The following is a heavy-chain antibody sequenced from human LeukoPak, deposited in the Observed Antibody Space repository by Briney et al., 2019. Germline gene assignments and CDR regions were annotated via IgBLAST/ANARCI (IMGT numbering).Heavy chain of an antibody. D-gene: IGHD3-3*01. V-gene: IGHV5-51*01. Sequence: GESLKISCKGSGYSFTSYWIGWVRQMPGKGLEWMGIIYPGDSDTRYSPSFQGQVTISADKSISTAYLQWSSLKASDTAMYYCARQTQGLEWLSPYYYYYYMDVWGKGTTVTVSS. J-gene: IGHJ6*03. CDR1: GYSFTSYW. CDR2: IYPGDSDT. CDR3: ARQTQGLEWLSPYYYYYYMDV.